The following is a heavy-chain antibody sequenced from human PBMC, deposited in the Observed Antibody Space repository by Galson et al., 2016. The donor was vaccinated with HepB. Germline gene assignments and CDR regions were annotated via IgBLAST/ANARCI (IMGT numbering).Heavy chain of an antibody. CDR2: ISGSGANT. J-gene: IGHJ4*02. Sequence: SLRLSCVASGFTFSNYAMTWVRQAPGKGLEWVSGISGSGANTHYANAVKGRFTISRDNSNNTLYLQMNSLRAEDTALYFCARYSNSWAPFDYWGQGKLVTVSS. V-gene: IGHV3-23*01. CDR1: GFTFSNYA. CDR3: ARYSNSWAPFDY. D-gene: IGHD6-13*01.